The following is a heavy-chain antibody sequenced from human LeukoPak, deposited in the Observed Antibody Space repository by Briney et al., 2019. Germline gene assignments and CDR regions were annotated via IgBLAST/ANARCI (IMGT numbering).Heavy chain of an antibody. J-gene: IGHJ4*02. D-gene: IGHD2-21*02. Sequence: SETLSLTCTVSGGSISSTSYYWGWIRQPPGKGLEWIGNIYYSGSTYYNPSLNSRVTISVDTSKNQSSLKLSSVTAADTAVYYCARVAVSAREYFDYWGQGTLVTVSS. CDR3: ARVAVSAREYFDY. CDR2: IYYSGST. CDR1: GGSISSTSYY. V-gene: IGHV4-39*07.